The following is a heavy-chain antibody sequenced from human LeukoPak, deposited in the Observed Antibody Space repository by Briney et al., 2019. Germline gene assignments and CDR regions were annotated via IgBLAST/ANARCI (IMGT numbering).Heavy chain of an antibody. CDR2: IIVSVVCT. V-gene: IGHV3-23*01. CDR1: GFTFSSYA. J-gene: IGHJ6*02. D-gene: IGHD2-2*01. Sequence: PGGSLRLSCAASGFTFSSYAMSWVRQAPGSGLGWVSPIIVSVVCTYYADSVKGRFTISRGNSKTTLYLQMNSLRAEDTAVYYCAKDAAAAVLDVWGQGTTVTVSS. CDR3: AKDAAAAVLDV.